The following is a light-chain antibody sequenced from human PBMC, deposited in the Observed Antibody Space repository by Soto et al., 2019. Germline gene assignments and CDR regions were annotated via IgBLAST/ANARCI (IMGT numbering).Light chain of an antibody. CDR3: CSYTSSSTLL. J-gene: IGLJ2*01. CDR2: DVS. CDR1: SSDVGGYIY. V-gene: IGLV2-14*01. Sequence: QSVLTQPASVSGSPGQSITISCTGTSSDVGGYIYVSWYQQHPGKAPKLMIYDVSNRPSGVSNRFSGSKSGNTAFLTISGLQAEDEADYYCCSYTSSSTLLFGGGTKLTVL.